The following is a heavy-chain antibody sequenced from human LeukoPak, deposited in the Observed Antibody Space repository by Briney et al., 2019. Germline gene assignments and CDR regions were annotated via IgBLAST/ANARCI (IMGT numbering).Heavy chain of an antibody. CDR2: IYYSGST. CDR1: GGSISSGGYY. D-gene: IGHD7-27*01. J-gene: IGHJ4*02. Sequence: KTSETLSLTCTVSGGSISSGGYYWSWIRQHPGKGLEWIGYIYYSGSTYYNPSLKSRVTISVDTSKNQFSLKLSSVTAADTAVYYCARRLGMGPPYFDYWGQGTLVTVSS. V-gene: IGHV4-31*03. CDR3: ARRLGMGPPYFDY.